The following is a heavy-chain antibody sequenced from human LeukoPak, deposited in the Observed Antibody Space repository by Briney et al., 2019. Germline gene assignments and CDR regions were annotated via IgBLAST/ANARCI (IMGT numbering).Heavy chain of an antibody. D-gene: IGHD2-21*02. V-gene: IGHV4-59*01. CDR3: ARETAYCGGDCFTLLDY. Sequence: PSETLSLTCTVSGVSINTYFWSWIRQPPGKGLEWIGYVYYNGITNYNPSLKSRVSISLDTSKNQFSLKLSSVTAADTAVYYCARETAYCGGDCFTLLDYWGQGTLVTVSS. CDR2: VYYNGIT. CDR1: GVSINTYF. J-gene: IGHJ4*02.